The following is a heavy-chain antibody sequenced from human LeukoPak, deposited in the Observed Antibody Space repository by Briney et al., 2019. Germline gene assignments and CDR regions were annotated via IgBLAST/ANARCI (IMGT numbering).Heavy chain of an antibody. V-gene: IGHV1-18*01. D-gene: IGHD4-17*01. J-gene: IGHJ5*02. CDR1: GYTFTSYG. CDR2: ISAYNGNT. CDR3: ARDLRRPRTVTTYFSWFDP. Sequence: ASVKVSCKASGYTFTSYGISWVRQAPGQGLEWMGWISAYNGNTNCAQKLQGRVTMTTDTSTSTAYMELRSLRSDDTAVYYCARDLRRPRTVTTYFSWFDPWGQGTLVTVSS.